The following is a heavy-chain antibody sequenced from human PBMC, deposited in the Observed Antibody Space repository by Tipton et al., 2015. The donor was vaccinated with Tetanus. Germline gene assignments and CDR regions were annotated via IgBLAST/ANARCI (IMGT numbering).Heavy chain of an antibody. CDR1: GASLRSGDYN. Sequence: TLSLTCSVSGASLRSGDYNWSWIRQPPGKGLEWLAYISYSGSTNSNYALKSRITISRDTSKNQISLKLTSVTAADTAVYYCARANYNFPKKGPFDSWGQGTLVIVSS. CDR3: ARANYNFPKKGPFDS. J-gene: IGHJ4*02. V-gene: IGHV4-61*08. CDR2: ISYSGST. D-gene: IGHD3-3*01.